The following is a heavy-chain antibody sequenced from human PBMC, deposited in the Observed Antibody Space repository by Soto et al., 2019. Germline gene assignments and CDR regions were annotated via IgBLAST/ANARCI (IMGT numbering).Heavy chain of an antibody. CDR3: ARVRLYSTSSSAYYYYMDV. CDR1: GGSFSGYY. Sequence: QVQLQQWGAGLLKPSETLSLTCAVYGGSFSGYYWSWIRQPPGKGLEWIGEINHSGSTNYNPSLKSRVTISVDTSKNQFSLKLSSVTAADTAVYYCARVRLYSTSSSAYYYYMDVWGKGTTVTVSS. D-gene: IGHD6-6*01. CDR2: INHSGST. J-gene: IGHJ6*03. V-gene: IGHV4-34*01.